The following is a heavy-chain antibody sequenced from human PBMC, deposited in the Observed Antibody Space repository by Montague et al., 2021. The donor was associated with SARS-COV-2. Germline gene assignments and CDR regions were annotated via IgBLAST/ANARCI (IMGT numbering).Heavy chain of an antibody. CDR1: GGSISSGGYY. CDR3: ARARITMIVVVNAFDI. J-gene: IGHJ3*02. V-gene: IGHV4-31*03. D-gene: IGHD3-22*01. Sequence: TLSLTCTVSGGSISSGGYYWSWIRQHPGKGLEWIGYIYYSGSTYNNPSLKSRVTISVDTSKNQFSLKLSSVTAADTAVYYCARARITMIVVVNAFDIWGQGTMVTVSS. CDR2: IYYSGST.